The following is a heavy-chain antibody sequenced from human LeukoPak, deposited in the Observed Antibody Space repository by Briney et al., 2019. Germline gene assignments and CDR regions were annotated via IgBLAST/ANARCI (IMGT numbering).Heavy chain of an antibody. Sequence: GGSLRLSCAASGFTFSSYAMSWVRQAPGKGLEWVSAISGSGGSTYYADSVKGRFTISRDNSKNTLYLQMNSLRAEDTAVYYCAKHLWFGELCTSFELWGQETLVTVSS. CDR1: GFTFSSYA. J-gene: IGHJ4*02. V-gene: IGHV3-23*01. CDR3: AKHLWFGELCTSFEL. D-gene: IGHD3-10*01. CDR2: ISGSGGST.